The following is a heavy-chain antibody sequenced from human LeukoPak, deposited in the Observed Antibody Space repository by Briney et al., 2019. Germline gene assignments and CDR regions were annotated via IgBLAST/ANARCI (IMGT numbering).Heavy chain of an antibody. CDR1: GYSISSGYY. V-gene: IGHV4-38-2*02. CDR3: ARDPVLLGVLHFDAFDI. D-gene: IGHD3-16*01. CDR2: ISHTGST. Sequence: SQTLSLTCTVSGYSISSGYYWGWIRQPPGKGLEWIGSISHTGSTYYNPSLRSRVTMSVDTSKNQFSLKLSSVTAADTAVYYCARDPVLLGVLHFDAFDIWGQGTMVTVSS. J-gene: IGHJ3*02.